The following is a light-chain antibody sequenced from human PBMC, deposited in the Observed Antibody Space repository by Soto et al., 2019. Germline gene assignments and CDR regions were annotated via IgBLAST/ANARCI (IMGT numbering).Light chain of an antibody. J-gene: IGKJ4*01. CDR2: GAS. CDR3: QPYNNWPLT. CDR1: QSVSST. Sequence: EIVLTQSPATLSVSPGERATLSCRASQSVSSTLAWYQQKPGHAPRILIYGASTRATGIPARFSGSGSGTESTLTIISLQSEDFAVYYCQPYNNWPLTFGGGTKVDIK. V-gene: IGKV3-15*01.